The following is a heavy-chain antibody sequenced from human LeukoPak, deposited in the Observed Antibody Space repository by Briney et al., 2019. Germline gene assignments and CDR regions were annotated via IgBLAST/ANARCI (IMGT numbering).Heavy chain of an antibody. J-gene: IGHJ5*02. CDR1: GFTFSSYS. CDR3: ASLGSIAVAGTSLP. V-gene: IGHV3-21*01. Sequence: GGSLRLSCAASGFTFSSYSMNWVRQAPGKGLEWVSSISSSSSYIYYADSVKGRFTISRDNAKNSLYLQMNSLRAEDTAVYYCASLGSIAVAGTSLPWGQGTLVTVSS. D-gene: IGHD6-19*01. CDR2: ISSSSSYI.